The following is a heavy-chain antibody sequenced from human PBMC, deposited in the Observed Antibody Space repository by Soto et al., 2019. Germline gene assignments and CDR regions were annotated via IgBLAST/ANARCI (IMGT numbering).Heavy chain of an antibody. V-gene: IGHV3-21*01. CDR1: GFTFSSYS. CDR2: ISSSSSYI. J-gene: IGHJ4*02. CDR3: ARDGMTTVTTWEFWDY. D-gene: IGHD4-17*01. Sequence: EVQLVESGGGLVKPGGSLRLSCAASGFTFSSYSMNWVRQAPGKGLEWVSSISSSSSYIYYADSVKGRFTISNDNANNILYLQMNSLRAEETTVYYCARDGMTTVTTWEFWDYWGQGTLVTVS.